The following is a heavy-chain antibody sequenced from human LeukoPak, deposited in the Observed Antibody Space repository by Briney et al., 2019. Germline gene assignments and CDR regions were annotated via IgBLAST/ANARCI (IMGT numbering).Heavy chain of an antibody. D-gene: IGHD6-6*01. CDR2: ISDSGGT. CDR3: AKRVPYGSSSVYFDF. V-gene: IGHV3-23*01. CDR1: GFTFSNYG. J-gene: IGHJ4*02. Sequence: GGSLRLSCAASGFTFSNYGMSWVPQAPGKGLEWVSAISDSGGTYYADSVKGRFTISKDNSKNTLYLQMNNLRAEDTAVYYCAKRVPYGSSSVYFDFWGQGTLVTVSS.